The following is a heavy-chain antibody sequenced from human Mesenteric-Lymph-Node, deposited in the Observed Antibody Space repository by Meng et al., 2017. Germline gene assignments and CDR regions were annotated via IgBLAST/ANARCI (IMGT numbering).Heavy chain of an antibody. J-gene: IGHJ6*02. V-gene: IGHV3-30*04. CDR2: ISYDGSNK. D-gene: IGHD2-2*01. CDR3: ARDGIVVVPAASTTRVHEQYYYYGMDV. CDR1: GFTFSSYA. Sequence: GGSLRLSCAASGFTFSSYAMHWVRQAPGKGLEWVAVISYDGSNKYYADSVKGRFTISRDNSKNTLYLQMNSLRAEDTAVYYCARDGIVVVPAASTTRVHEQYYYYGMDVWGQGTTVTVSS.